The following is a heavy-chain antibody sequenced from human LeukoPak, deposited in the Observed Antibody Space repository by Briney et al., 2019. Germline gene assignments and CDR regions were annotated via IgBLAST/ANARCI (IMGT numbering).Heavy chain of an antibody. CDR1: GFTFSSNW. CDR3: AKDRYSYAFEYSDS. CDR2: ISNDGSKK. Sequence: GGSLRLSCAASGFTFSSNWMHWVRQAPGKGLDWVAVISNDGSKKYYADSVKGRFTISRDNSKNTLSLQVSSLRTEDTAVYYCAKDRYSYAFEYSDSWGQGTLVTVSS. D-gene: IGHD5-18*01. J-gene: IGHJ4*02. V-gene: IGHV3-30*18.